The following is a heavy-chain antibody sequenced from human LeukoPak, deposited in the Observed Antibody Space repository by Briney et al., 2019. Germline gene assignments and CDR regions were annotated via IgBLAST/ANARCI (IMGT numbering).Heavy chain of an antibody. V-gene: IGHV4-39*01. CDR1: GGSISSYY. CDR3: ARRGYCSGGSCYSEVGDAFDI. Sequence: SETLSLTCTVSGGSISSYYWGWIRQPPGKGLEWIGSIYYSGSTYYNPSLKSRVTISVDTSKNQFSLKLSSVTAADTAVYYCARRGYCSGGSCYSEVGDAFDIWGQGTMATVSS. D-gene: IGHD2-15*01. CDR2: IYYSGST. J-gene: IGHJ3*02.